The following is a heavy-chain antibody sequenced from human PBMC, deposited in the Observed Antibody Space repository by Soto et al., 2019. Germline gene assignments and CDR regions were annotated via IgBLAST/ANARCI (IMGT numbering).Heavy chain of an antibody. D-gene: IGHD2-21*01. CDR2: VSDNGGSRGGT. Sequence: GGSLRLSCKASGFMFNNSAMTWVRQAPGQGLQWVASVSDNGGSRGGTHYADSVKGRFTISRDNSKNTLYLQLDSLTGADTAVYYCARAKAVVIAALDIWGQGTMVTVSS. J-gene: IGHJ3*02. V-gene: IGHV3-23*01. CDR3: ARAKAVVIAALDI. CDR1: GFMFNNSA.